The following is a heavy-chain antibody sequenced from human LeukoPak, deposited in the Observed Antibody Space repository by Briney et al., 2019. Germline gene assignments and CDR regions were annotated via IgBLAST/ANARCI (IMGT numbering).Heavy chain of an antibody. J-gene: IGHJ4*02. CDR1: GFTFSSYS. CDR3: ARERGDYYDSSGYFYYFDY. V-gene: IGHV3-21*01. CDR2: ISSSSSYI. D-gene: IGHD3-22*01. Sequence: GGSLRLSCAASGFTFSSYSMNWVRQAPGKGLEWVSSISSSSSYIYYADSVKGRFTISRDNAKNSLYLQMNSLRAEDTAVYYCARERGDYYDSSGYFYYFDYWGQGTLATVSS.